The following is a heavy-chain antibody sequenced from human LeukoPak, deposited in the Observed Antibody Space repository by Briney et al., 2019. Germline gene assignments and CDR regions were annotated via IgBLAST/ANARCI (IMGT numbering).Heavy chain of an antibody. V-gene: IGHV1-2*02. CDR3: ARDRVSTIGDFDY. D-gene: IGHD5/OR15-5a*01. Sequence: GASVKVSCKASGYTFTIFYIHWVRQAPGQGLEWVGWLNPNSGATSYAQKFEGRVTMTRDTSISTAYMDLSRLGSDDTAVYYCARDRVSTIGDFDYWGQGTPVTVSS. CDR2: LNPNSGAT. CDR1: GYTFTIFY. J-gene: IGHJ4*02.